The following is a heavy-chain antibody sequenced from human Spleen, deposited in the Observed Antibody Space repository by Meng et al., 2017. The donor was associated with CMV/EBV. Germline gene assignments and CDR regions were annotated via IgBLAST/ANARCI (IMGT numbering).Heavy chain of an antibody. J-gene: IGHJ6*02. V-gene: IGHV6-1*01. Sequence: SETLSLTCASSGDSVSSISAAWNWIRQSPSRGLEWLGRTYYRSKWYNDYAVSVKSRITHTPDTSKNQFSLQLDSVTPEDTAVYYCVREEAYYSYGMDIWGQGTTVTVSS. CDR3: VREEAYYSYGMDI. CDR2: TYYRSKWYN. CDR1: GDSVSSISAA.